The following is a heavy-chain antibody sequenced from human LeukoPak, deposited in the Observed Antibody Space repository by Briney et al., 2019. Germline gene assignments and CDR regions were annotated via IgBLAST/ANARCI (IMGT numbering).Heavy chain of an antibody. V-gene: IGHV4-59*01. D-gene: IGHD3-10*01. CDR1: GGSLSSYY. J-gene: IGHJ5*02. CDR2: IYYSGST. Sequence: PSETLSLTCTVSGGSLSSYYWSSIRQPPGTGLEWIGYIYYSGSTNYNPSLKSRVTISVDTSKNHFSLKRSSVTAADTAVYYWARSYYIGAGKSVFDPWGQGTLVTVSS. CDR3: ARSYYIGAGKSVFDP.